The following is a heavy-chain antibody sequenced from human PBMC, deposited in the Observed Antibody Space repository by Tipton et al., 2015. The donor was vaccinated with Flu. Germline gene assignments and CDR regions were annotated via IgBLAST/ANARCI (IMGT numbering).Heavy chain of an antibody. CDR1: GDSISSYY. J-gene: IGHJ3*02. CDR2: IYYSGST. CDR3: ARVAAALVDAFDI. Sequence: TLSLTCTVSGDSISSYYWSWIRQPPGKGLEWIGYIYYSGSTNYNPSLKSRVTISVDTSKNQFSLKLSSVTAADTAVYYCARVAAALVDAFDIWGQGTMVTVSS. D-gene: IGHD2-15*01. V-gene: IGHV4-59*01.